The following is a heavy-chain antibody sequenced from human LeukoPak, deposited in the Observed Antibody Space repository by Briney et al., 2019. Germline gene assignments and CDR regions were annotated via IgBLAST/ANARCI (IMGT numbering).Heavy chain of an antibody. D-gene: IGHD3-16*01. J-gene: IGHJ4*02. CDR1: GYTFTSYY. CDR2: INPSGGST. Sequence: GASVKVSCKASGYTFTSYYMHWVRQAPGQGLEWMGIINPSGGSTSYAQKFQGRVTLTRDTSTSTVYMELSSLRSEDTAVYFCARASLGDLFYPDFWGQGILVTVSS. V-gene: IGHV1-46*01. CDR3: ARASLGDLFYPDF.